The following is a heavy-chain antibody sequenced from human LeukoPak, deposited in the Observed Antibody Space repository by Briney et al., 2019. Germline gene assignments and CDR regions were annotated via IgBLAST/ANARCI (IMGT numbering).Heavy chain of an antibody. CDR3: ARVTPRNAFDI. CDR2: IYSGGST. V-gene: IGHV3-53*01. Sequence: GGSLRLSCAASGFTVSSNYMSWVRQAPGKGLEWVSVIYSGGSTYYADSVKGRFTISRDNSKNTLYLQMNSLRAEDTAVYYCARVTPRNAFDIWGQGTMVTISS. J-gene: IGHJ3*02. CDR1: GFTVSSNY.